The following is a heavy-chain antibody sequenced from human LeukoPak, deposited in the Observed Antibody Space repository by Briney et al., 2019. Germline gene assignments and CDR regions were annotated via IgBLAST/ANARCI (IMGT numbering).Heavy chain of an antibody. J-gene: IGHJ4*02. V-gene: IGHV3-33*06. D-gene: IGHD3-3*01. CDR1: GFTFSRYG. CDR3: AKDLLGVVTTGFDY. CDR2: IWYDGSNK. Sequence: GGSLRLSCAASGFTFSRYGMHWVRQAPGKGLEWVAVIWYDGSNKYYADSVKGRFTISRDNSKNTLHLQMNSLGAEDTAVYYCAKDLLGVVTTGFDYWGQGTLVTVSS.